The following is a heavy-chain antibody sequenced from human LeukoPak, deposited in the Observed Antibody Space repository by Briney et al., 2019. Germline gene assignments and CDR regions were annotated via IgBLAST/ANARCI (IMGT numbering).Heavy chain of an antibody. J-gene: IGHJ4*02. CDR3: AKGRGVICYSGLDC. V-gene: IGHV3-23*01. CDR2: ICGGGDTK. Sequence: GGSLRLSCAASGFTFSIYAMSWVRLAPGKGLEWVSSICGGGDTKYYADSVKGRFTISRDTSKNTLYLQMDGLIAEDMATYYCAKGRGVICYSGLDCWGQVTLVTVSS. CDR1: GFTFSIYA. D-gene: IGHD2-15*01.